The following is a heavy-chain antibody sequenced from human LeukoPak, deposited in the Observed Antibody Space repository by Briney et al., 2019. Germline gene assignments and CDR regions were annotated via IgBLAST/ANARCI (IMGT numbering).Heavy chain of an antibody. J-gene: IGHJ5*02. CDR3: ARHGTSGTNLNWFDP. Sequence: SETLSLTCTVSGGSISSFYWSWIRQPPGKGLEWIGYIYYSGSTNYNPSLKSRVTISVDTSKNQFSLKLSSVTAADTAVYYCARHGTSGTNLNWFDPWGQGALVTVSS. V-gene: IGHV4-59*01. CDR2: IYYSGST. D-gene: IGHD1-1*01. CDR1: GGSISSFY.